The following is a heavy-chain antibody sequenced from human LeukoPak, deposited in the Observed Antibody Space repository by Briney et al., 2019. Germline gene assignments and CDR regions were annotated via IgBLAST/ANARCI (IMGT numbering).Heavy chain of an antibody. V-gene: IGHV1-69*04. CDR1: GGTFSSYA. Sequence: ASVKVSCKASGGTFSSYAISWVRQAPGQGLEWMGRIIPILGIANYAQKFQGRVTITADKSTSTAYMELSSLRSEDTAVYYCASQDCSGGSCYRYYYYGMDVWGQGTTVTVSS. CDR3: ASQDCSGGSCYRYYYYGMDV. CDR2: IIPILGIA. J-gene: IGHJ6*02. D-gene: IGHD2-15*01.